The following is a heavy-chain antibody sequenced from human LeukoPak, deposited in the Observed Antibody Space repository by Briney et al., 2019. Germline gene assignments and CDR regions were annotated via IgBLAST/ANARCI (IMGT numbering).Heavy chain of an antibody. Sequence: GGSLRLSCAASGFTFSHYAMHWVRQAPGKGLEWVAVISYDGSNKYYADSVKGRFTISRDDSKNALDLQMNSLGPEDSAMYYCARSPAPTRSSWLYLDYWGQGTQVTVSS. CDR2: ISYDGSNK. V-gene: IGHV3-30-3*01. J-gene: IGHJ4*02. D-gene: IGHD6-13*01. CDR3: ARSPAPTRSSWLYLDY. CDR1: GFTFSHYA.